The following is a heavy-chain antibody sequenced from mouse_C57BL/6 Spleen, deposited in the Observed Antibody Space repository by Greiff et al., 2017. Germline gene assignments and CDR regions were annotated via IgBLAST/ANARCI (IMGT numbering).Heavy chain of an antibody. D-gene: IGHD1-1*01. CDR2: IDPSDSYT. CDR1: GYTFTSYW. CDR3: ARDYGSSYAMDY. J-gene: IGHJ4*01. Sequence: QVQLQQPGAELVKPGASVKLSCKASGYTFTSYWMQWVKQRPGQGLEWIGEIDPSDSYTNYNQKFKGKATLTVDTSSSTAYMQLSSLTSEDSAVYYCARDYGSSYAMDYWGRGTSVTVSS. V-gene: IGHV1-50*01.